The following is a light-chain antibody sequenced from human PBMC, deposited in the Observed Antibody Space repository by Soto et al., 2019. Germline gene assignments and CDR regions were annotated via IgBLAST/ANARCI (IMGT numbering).Light chain of an antibody. CDR3: QQYNSWPLP. V-gene: IGKV3D-15*01. CDR1: QCVSRN. Sequence: EIVLTQSPATPSLSPGEGATLSCRASQCVSRNLAWYQYKVGQAPRLLIYDASSRATGIPARISGSGSGTEFTLTISSPQSEDFAVYYCQQYNSWPLPFGGGTKVDI. CDR2: DAS. J-gene: IGKJ4*01.